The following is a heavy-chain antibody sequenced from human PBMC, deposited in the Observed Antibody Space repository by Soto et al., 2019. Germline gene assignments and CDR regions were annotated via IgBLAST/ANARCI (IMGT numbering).Heavy chain of an antibody. CDR2: IGPDGSGT. CDR3: VSDHNWSYDY. Sequence: EVQLVESGGGLAQPGGSVRLSCAASGFTFSSHWMHWVRQAPGKGLAWVSHIGPDGSGTRDADSVQGRFTISRDNARNTLYLQMNSLRDEDTAVYYCVSDHNWSYDYWGPGNVVTVSS. D-gene: IGHD1-1*01. J-gene: IGHJ4*02. CDR1: GFTFSSHW. V-gene: IGHV3-74*01.